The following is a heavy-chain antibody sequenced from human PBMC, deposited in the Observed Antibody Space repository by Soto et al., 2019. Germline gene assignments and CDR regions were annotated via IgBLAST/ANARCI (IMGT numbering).Heavy chain of an antibody. D-gene: IGHD3-10*01. Sequence: HPGGSLRLSCAASGFTFSSYSMNWVRQAPGKGLEWVSYISSSSSTIYYADSVKGRFTISRDNAKNSLYLQMNSLRDEDTAVYYCARLGIWFGDRAVRYYGMDVWGQGTTVTVSS. CDR2: ISSSSSTI. V-gene: IGHV3-48*02. J-gene: IGHJ6*02. CDR3: ARLGIWFGDRAVRYYGMDV. CDR1: GFTFSSYS.